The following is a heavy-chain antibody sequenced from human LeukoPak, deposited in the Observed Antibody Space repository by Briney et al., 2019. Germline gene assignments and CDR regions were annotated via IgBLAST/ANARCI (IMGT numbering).Heavy chain of an antibody. J-gene: IGHJ4*02. CDR3: ARTCSSSSCYMVH. V-gene: IGHV1-18*01. Sequence: GASVKVSCKASGYTFANFGITWVRQAPGQGLEWMGWISVYNGNTNYAQNLQSRVTLTTDTSTSTAYMELRSLRSDDTALYYCARTCSSSSCYMVHWGQGTLVTVSS. CDR1: GYTFANFG. D-gene: IGHD2-2*02. CDR2: ISVYNGNT.